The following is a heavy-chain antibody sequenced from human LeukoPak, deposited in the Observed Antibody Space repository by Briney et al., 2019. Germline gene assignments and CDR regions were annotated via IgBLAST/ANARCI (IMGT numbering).Heavy chain of an antibody. J-gene: IGHJ4*02. Sequence: GGSLRLSCAVSGFTVTSNYMSWVRQAPGEGLEWVSVIYSGGSTYYADSVKGRFTISRDSSKSTLYLQMNSLRAEDTAVYYCARGGGAFCGNDCYRNFDYWGQGTLVTVSS. V-gene: IGHV3-66*01. D-gene: IGHD2-21*02. CDR2: IYSGGST. CDR1: GFTVTSNY. CDR3: ARGGGAFCGNDCYRNFDY.